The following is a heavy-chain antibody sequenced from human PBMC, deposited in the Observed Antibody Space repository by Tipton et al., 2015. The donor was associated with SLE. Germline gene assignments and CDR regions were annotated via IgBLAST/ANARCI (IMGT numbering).Heavy chain of an antibody. CDR1: GGSFSGYY. CDR3: ARALWKGGDY. Sequence: TLSLTCAVYGGSFSGYYWSWIRQPPGKGLEWIGSIYYSGSTYYNPSLKSRVTISVDTSKNQLSLKLSAVTAADTAVYYCARALWKGGDYWGQGTLVTVSS. D-gene: IGHD1-1*01. CDR2: IYYSGST. J-gene: IGHJ4*02. V-gene: IGHV4-34*01.